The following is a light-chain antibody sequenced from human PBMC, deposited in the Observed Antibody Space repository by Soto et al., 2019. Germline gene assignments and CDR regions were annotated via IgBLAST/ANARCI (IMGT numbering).Light chain of an antibody. CDR3: QQYINYFRT. Sequence: DIQMTQSPSTLSASVGDRVTITCRASQSIGVWLAWYQQKPGTAPKLLIYKTSTLDSGVPLRLSGSGSGTEFTLTISSLQPDDFATYYCQQYINYFRTFGQGTKVEIK. CDR1: QSIGVW. V-gene: IGKV1-5*03. CDR2: KTS. J-gene: IGKJ1*01.